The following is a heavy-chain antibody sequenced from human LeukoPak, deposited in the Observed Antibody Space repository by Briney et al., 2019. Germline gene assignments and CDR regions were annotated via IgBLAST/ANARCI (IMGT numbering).Heavy chain of an antibody. Sequence: GGSLRLSCAASGFTFRNYWMSWVRQAPGKGLEWVASIKQDGSEKYYVDSVKGRFTTSRDNAKSSLYLQMNALRGEDTAVYYCARLVGDVTTWDCWGQGTLVTVSS. J-gene: IGHJ4*02. CDR3: ARLVGDVTTWDC. CDR2: IKQDGSEK. D-gene: IGHD1-26*01. V-gene: IGHV3-7*03. CDR1: GFTFRNYW.